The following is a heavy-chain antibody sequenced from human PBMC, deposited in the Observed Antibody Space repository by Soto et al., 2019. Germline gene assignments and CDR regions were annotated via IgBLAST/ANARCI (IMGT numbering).Heavy chain of an antibody. CDR2: ISYDGSNK. V-gene: IGHV3-30*18. Sequence: QVQLVESGGGVVQPGRSLRLSCAASGFTFSSYGMHWVRQAPGKGLEWVAVISYDGSNKYYADSVKGRFTISRDNSKNTLYLQMNSLRAEDTAVYYCAKFPIGAFDIWGQGTMVTVSS. J-gene: IGHJ3*02. CDR1: GFTFSSYG. CDR3: AKFPIGAFDI.